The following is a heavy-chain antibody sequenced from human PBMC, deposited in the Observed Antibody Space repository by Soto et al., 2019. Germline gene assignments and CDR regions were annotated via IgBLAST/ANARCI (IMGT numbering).Heavy chain of an antibody. CDR3: ARDGRGRGIAVAGRFWYFDL. CDR2: IYYSGST. D-gene: IGHD6-19*01. Sequence: QVQLQESGPGLVKPSQTLSLTCTVSGASISSGGYYWNWIRQYPGKGLEWIGYIYYSGSTYYNPSLKSRVTISVDTSKNEFSLKLSSVTAADTAVYYCARDGRGRGIAVAGRFWYFDLWGRGTLVTVSS. V-gene: IGHV4-31*03. J-gene: IGHJ2*01. CDR1: GASISSGGYY.